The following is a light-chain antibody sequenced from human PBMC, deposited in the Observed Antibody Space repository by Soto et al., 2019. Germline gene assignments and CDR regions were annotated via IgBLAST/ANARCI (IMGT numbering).Light chain of an antibody. CDR1: QSVSSTF. J-gene: IGKJ1*01. CDR3: QQYASSVT. CDR2: GAF. V-gene: IGKV3-20*01. Sequence: EIVLTQSPGSLSLSPGERATLSCRASQSVSSTFFAWYQQKPGQAPRLLIYGAFNRATGIPDRFSGSGSGTDFNITISRLEPEYFAVYFCQQYASSVTFGQGTKVEI.